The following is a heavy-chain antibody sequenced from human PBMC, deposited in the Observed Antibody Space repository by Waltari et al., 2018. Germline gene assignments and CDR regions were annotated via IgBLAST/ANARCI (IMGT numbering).Heavy chain of an antibody. CDR1: GYTFTSYY. CDR3: ARSFSYCSSTSCYAGSYGMDV. Sequence: QVQLVQSGAEVKKPGASVKVSCKASGYTFTSYYMHWVRQAPGQGLEWMGIINRSGGRRSYEQRYQGRVTMTRDTSTSTVYMELSSLRSEDTAVYYCARSFSYCSSTSCYAGSYGMDVWGQGTTVTVSS. D-gene: IGHD2-2*01. J-gene: IGHJ6*02. V-gene: IGHV1-46*01. CDR2: INRSGGRR.